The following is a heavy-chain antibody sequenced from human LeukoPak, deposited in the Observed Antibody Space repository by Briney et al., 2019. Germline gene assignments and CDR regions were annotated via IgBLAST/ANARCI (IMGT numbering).Heavy chain of an antibody. CDR3: ARDAPQVPAAGVLAS. V-gene: IGHV3-53*01. Sequence: GGSLRLSCAASGFTVSDNYMSWVRQAPGKGLEWVSVMYSGGGTYYANSVKGRFTFSRDISKNTLFPQMNGLTTEDTAMYYCARDAPQVPAAGVLASWGQGTLVTVSS. J-gene: IGHJ5*02. D-gene: IGHD6-13*01. CDR2: MYSGGGT. CDR1: GFTVSDNY.